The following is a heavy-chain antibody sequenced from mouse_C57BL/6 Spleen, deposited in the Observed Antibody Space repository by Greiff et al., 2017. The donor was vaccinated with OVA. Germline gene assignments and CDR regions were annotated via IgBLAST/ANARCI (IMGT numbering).Heavy chain of an antibody. CDR1: GYSITSGYY. V-gene: IGHV3-6*01. CDR2: ISYDGSN. J-gene: IGHJ4*01. D-gene: IGHD2-3*01. CDR3: AREGGYYYYAMDY. Sequence: EESGPGLVKPSQSLSLTCSVTGYSITSGYYWNWIRQFPGNKLEWMGYISYDGSNNYNPSLKNRISITRDTSKNQFFLKLNSVTTEDTATYYCAREGGYYYYAMDYWGQGTSVTVSS.